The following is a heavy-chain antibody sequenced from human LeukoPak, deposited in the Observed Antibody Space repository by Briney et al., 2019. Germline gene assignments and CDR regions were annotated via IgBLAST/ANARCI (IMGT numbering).Heavy chain of an antibody. CDR3: ARTNLDIVVVPAATYYYYYYMDV. V-gene: IGHV3-7*01. CDR2: IKQDGSEK. D-gene: IGHD2-2*03. J-gene: IGHJ6*03. CDR1: GFTFSSYW. Sequence: PGGSLRLSCAASGFTFSSYWMSWVRQAPGKGLEWVANIKQDGSEKYYVDSVKGRFTISRDNAKNSLYLQMNSLRAEDTAVYYCARTNLDIVVVPAATYYYYYYMDVWGKGTTVTISS.